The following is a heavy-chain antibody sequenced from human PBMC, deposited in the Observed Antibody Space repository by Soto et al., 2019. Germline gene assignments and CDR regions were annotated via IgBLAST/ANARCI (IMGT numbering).Heavy chain of an antibody. CDR1: GFTFEDNS. CDR2: INWDSGSV. V-gene: IGHV3-9*01. D-gene: IGHD6-6*01. J-gene: IGHJ3*02. CDR3: AKDSIRRSFSRSSTRARDAFDI. Sequence: PGGSLRLSCAVSGFTFEDNSMHWVRQAPGKGLEWVSGINWDSGSVAYADSVKGRFIIARDNAENSLHLQMNSLRAEDTAVYYCAKDSIRRSFSRSSTRARDAFDIWGQGTMVTVSS.